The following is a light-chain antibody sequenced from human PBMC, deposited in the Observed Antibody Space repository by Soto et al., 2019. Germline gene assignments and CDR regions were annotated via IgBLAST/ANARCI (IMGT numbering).Light chain of an antibody. CDR1: QSISSN. CDR3: QQYDNSPPLT. Sequence: EIVMTQSPATLSVSPGERATLSCRASQSISSNLAWYQQKPGQAPRLLIYGASTRATDIPARFSGSGSGTQLTLTISSLQSEHFAVYYCQQYDNSPPLTFGGGTKVDIK. V-gene: IGKV3-15*01. J-gene: IGKJ4*01. CDR2: GAS.